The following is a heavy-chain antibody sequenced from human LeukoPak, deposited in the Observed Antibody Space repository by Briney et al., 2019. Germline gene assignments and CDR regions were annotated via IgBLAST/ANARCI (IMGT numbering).Heavy chain of an antibody. CDR2: IKQDGSEK. CDR1: GFTLSSYW. Sequence: AGGSLRLSCAASGFTLSSYWMSWVRQAPGKGLEWVANIKQDGSEKYYVDPVKGRFTISRDNAKNSLYLQMNSLRAEDTAVYYCARDDCSSISCYHNWFDPWGQGTLVTVSS. CDR3: ARDDCSSISCYHNWFDP. J-gene: IGHJ5*02. V-gene: IGHV3-7*01. D-gene: IGHD2-2*01.